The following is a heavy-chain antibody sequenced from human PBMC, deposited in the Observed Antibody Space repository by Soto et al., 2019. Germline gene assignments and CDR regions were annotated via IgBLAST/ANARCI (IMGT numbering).Heavy chain of an antibody. CDR1: GYTFADYG. CDR3: ARDVVAYYDFWSGLDGMDV. CDR2: NSAYNGNT. J-gene: IGHJ6*02. V-gene: IGHV1-18*04. D-gene: IGHD3-3*01. Sequence: ASVKVSCKASGYTFADYGFSWVRQAPGQGPEWMGWNSAYNGNTKYAQNFQGRVTMTTDTATSTAYMELRSLRSDDTAVYYCARDVVAYYDFWSGLDGMDVWGQGTTVTVSS.